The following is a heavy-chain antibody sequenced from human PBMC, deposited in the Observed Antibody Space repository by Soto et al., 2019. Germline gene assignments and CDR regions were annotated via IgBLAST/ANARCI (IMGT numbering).Heavy chain of an antibody. CDR3: AKTSPGTAAGFPYNEYYFDY. CDR2: ISGSGSRT. CDR1: GFTFNSNA. V-gene: IGHV3-23*01. Sequence: GGSLRLSCAASGFTFNSNAMSWVRQAPGKGLEWVSAISGSGSRTYYADSVKGRFTISRDNSKNTLYLQMNSLRAEDTAVYYCAKTSPGTAAGFPYNEYYFDYWGQGTLVTVSS. D-gene: IGHD6-13*01. J-gene: IGHJ4*02.